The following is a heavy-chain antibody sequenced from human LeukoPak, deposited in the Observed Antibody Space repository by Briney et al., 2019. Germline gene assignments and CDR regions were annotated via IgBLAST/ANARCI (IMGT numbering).Heavy chain of an antibody. CDR3: AKDRYCGGGTCYWSYFDY. J-gene: IGHJ4*02. Sequence: GGSLRLSCAASGFTFRTYAMTWVRHAPGKGLEWVSAISGGGGSTYYADSVKGRFTISRDNSKNTLYLQMNTLRAEDTAVYYCAKDRYCGGGTCYWSYFDYWGQGTLVTVSS. V-gene: IGHV3-23*01. CDR1: GFTFRTYA. D-gene: IGHD2-15*01. CDR2: ISGGGGST.